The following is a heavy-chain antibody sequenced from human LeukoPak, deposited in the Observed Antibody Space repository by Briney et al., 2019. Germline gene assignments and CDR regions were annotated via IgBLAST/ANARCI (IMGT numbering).Heavy chain of an antibody. CDR1: GGSISGSNW. V-gene: IGHV4-4*02. J-gene: IGHJ5*02. CDR2: IYHSGST. D-gene: IGHD6-13*01. Sequence: SGTLSLTCAVSGGSISGSNWWSWVRQPPGKGLEWIGEIYHSGSTNYNPSLKSRVTISVDKSKNQFSLKLSSVTAADTAVYYCARVPYSSSWPGFDPWGQGTLVTVSS. CDR3: ARVPYSSSWPGFDP.